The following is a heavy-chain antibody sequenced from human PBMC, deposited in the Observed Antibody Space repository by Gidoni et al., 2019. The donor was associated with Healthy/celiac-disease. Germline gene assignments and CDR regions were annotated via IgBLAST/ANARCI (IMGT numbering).Heavy chain of an antibody. V-gene: IGHV4-31*03. D-gene: IGHD1-26*01. Sequence: QVQLQESGPGLVKPSQTLSLTCTVSGVSISSGGYYWSWIRQHPGKGLEWIGYIYYSGSTYYNSSLKSRFTISVDTSKNQFSLKLSSVTAADTAVYYCARDSGATGGAFDIWGQGTMVTVSS. CDR1: GVSISSGGYY. J-gene: IGHJ3*02. CDR3: ARDSGATGGAFDI. CDR2: IYYSGST.